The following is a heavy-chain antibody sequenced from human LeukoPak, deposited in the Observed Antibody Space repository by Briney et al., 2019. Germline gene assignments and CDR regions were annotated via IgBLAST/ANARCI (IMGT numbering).Heavy chain of an antibody. CDR3: ARARVRSYSYDSDGSYTSDWIFDL. V-gene: IGHV4-59*11. CDR2: IYDTGNT. CDR1: GGSITSHY. Sequence: SETLSLTCIVSGGSITSHYWSWIWQPPGKGLEWIGYIYDTGNTNYNPSLRSRVTISVGTSKDQFSLRLSSVTAADTAVYYCARARVRSYSYDSDGSYTSDWIFDLWGRGTLVTVSS. D-gene: IGHD3-22*01. J-gene: IGHJ2*01.